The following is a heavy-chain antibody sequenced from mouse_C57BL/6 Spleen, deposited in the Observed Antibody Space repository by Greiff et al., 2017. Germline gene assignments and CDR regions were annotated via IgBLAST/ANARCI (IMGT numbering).Heavy chain of an antibody. D-gene: IGHD1-1*01. CDR3: ARSGTRYSYYFDY. J-gene: IGHJ2*01. CDR2: INPNNGGT. CDR1: GYTFTDYN. V-gene: IGHV1-18*01. Sequence: VQLQQSGPELVKPGASVKIPCKASGYTFTDYNMDWVKQSHGKSLEWIGDINPNNGGTIYNQKFKGKATLTVDKSSSTAYMELRSLTSEDTAVYYCARSGTRYSYYFDYWGQGTTLTVSS.